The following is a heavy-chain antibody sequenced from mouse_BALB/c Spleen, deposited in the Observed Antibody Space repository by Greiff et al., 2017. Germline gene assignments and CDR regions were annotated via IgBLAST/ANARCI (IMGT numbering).Heavy chain of an antibody. V-gene: IGHV1-12*01. CDR3: AREGLLPRYFDV. J-gene: IGHJ1*01. Sequence: QVQLQQPGAELVKPGASVKMSCKASGYTFTSYNMHWVKQTPGQGLEWIGAIYPGNGDTSYNQKFKGKATLTADKSSSTAYMQLSSLTSEDSAVYYCAREGLLPRYFDVWGAGTTVTVSS. D-gene: IGHD2-3*01. CDR2: IYPGNGDT. CDR1: GYTFTSYN.